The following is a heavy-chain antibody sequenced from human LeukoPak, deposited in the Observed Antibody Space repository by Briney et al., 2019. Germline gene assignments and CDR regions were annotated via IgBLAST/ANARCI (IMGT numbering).Heavy chain of an antibody. D-gene: IGHD1-20*01. J-gene: IGHJ4*02. Sequence: PGGSLRLSCTASGFTFSTYSMNWVRQAPGKGLEWVSSISSSSSYISYADSVRGRFAISRDNAKNSLYLQMNSLRAEDAAVYYCARGRRISGTTPDGYWGQGTLVTVSS. V-gene: IGHV3-21*01. CDR3: ARGRRISGTTPDGY. CDR2: ISSSSSYI. CDR1: GFTFSTYS.